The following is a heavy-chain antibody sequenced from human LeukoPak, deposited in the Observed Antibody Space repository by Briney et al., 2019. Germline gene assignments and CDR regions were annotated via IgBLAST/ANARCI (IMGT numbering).Heavy chain of an antibody. Sequence: SQTLSLTCAISRDSVSSNSVAWNWIRQTPSRGLEWLGRSYYRSQWHYDYAVSVKSRIIINPDTSKNQFSLHLNSVTPEDTAVYYCARSSINSFDYWGQGTLVTVSS. CDR3: ARSSINSFDY. J-gene: IGHJ4*02. CDR2: SYYRSQWHY. V-gene: IGHV6-1*01. CDR1: RDSVSSNSVA.